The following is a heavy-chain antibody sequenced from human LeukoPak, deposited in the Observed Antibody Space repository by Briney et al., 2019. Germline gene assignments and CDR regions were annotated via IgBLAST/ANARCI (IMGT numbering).Heavy chain of an antibody. CDR1: GYTFTSYG. J-gene: IGHJ5*02. D-gene: IGHD3-3*01. CDR3: ARAPDFWSGQGVNWFDP. Sequence: ASVKVSCKASGYTFTSYGISWVRQAPGQGLEWMGWISAYNGNTNYAQKLQGRVTMTTDTSTSTAYMELRSLRSDDTAVYHCARAPDFWSGQGVNWFDPWGQGTLVTVSS. V-gene: IGHV1-18*01. CDR2: ISAYNGNT.